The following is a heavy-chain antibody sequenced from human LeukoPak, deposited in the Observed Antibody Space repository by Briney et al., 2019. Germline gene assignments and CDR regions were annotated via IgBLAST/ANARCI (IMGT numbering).Heavy chain of an antibody. V-gene: IGHV4-39*01. CDR3: ARLEQLVPGV. Sequence: PSETLSLTCTVSGGSISSSSYYWGWIRQPPGKGLEWIGSIYYSGSTYYNPSLKSRVTISVDTSKNQFSLKLSSVTAADTAVYYCARLEQLVPGVWGQGTLVTVSS. CDR1: GGSISSSSYY. CDR2: IYYSGST. D-gene: IGHD6-6*01. J-gene: IGHJ4*02.